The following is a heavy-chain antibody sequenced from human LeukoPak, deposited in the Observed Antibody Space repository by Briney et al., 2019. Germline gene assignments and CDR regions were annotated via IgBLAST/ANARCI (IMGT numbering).Heavy chain of an antibody. CDR2: ISYDGSNK. D-gene: IGHD3-22*01. CDR3: ARGHYYDSSGYYLH. V-gene: IGHV3-30-3*01. Sequence: GRSLRLSCAASGFTFSSYAMHWVRQAPGKGLEWVAVISYDGSNKYYADSVKGRFTISRDNSKNTLYLQMNSLRAEDTAVYYCARGHYYDSSGYYLHWGQGTLVTVSS. CDR1: GFTFSSYA. J-gene: IGHJ4*02.